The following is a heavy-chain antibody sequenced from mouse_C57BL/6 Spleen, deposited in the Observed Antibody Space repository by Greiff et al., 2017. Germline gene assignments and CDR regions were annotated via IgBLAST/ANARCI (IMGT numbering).Heavy chain of an antibody. Sequence: QVQLQQPGAELVRPGSSVKLSCKASGYTFTSYWMHWVKQRPIQGLEWIGNIDPSDSETNYNQKFKDKATLTVDKSSSTAYMQLSSLTSEDSAVYYCASDRPGAMDYWGQGTSVTVSS. CDR2: IDPSDSET. CDR1: GYTFTSYW. J-gene: IGHJ4*01. CDR3: ASDRPGAMDY. V-gene: IGHV1-52*01.